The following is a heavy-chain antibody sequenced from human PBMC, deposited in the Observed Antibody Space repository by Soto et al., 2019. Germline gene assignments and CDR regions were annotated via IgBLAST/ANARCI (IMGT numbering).Heavy chain of an antibody. Sequence: SETLSLTCTVSGGSISRSSYSWGWIRQPPGKGLEWIGYIYHSENTYYNPSLKSRVTISVDRSKNQFSLKLSSVTAADTAVYYCARIPSPWGQGTLVTVSS. CDR1: GGSISRSSYS. J-gene: IGHJ5*02. V-gene: IGHV4-30-2*01. D-gene: IGHD2-21*01. CDR3: ARIPSP. CDR2: IYHSENT.